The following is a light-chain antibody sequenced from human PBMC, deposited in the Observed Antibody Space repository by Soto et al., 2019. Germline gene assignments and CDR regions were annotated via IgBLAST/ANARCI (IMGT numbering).Light chain of an antibody. CDR3: HDYNRALLT. J-gene: IGKJ5*01. Sequence: DIQMTQSPSSLSASVGDRVTITCRASQGIYNYLAWYQQKPGKAPKLLIYAASTLEAGVPSRFSGSGSGTDFSLTISSLQHEDVAPYYCHDYNRALLTFVQGTRLEIK. CDR1: QGIYNY. V-gene: IGKV1-27*01. CDR2: AAS.